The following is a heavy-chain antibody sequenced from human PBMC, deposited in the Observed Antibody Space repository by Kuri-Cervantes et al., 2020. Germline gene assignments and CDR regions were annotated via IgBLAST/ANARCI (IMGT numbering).Heavy chain of an antibody. CDR2: ISGSGGST. D-gene: IGHD6-13*01. CDR3: ARGGSSWSLYS. J-gene: IGHJ4*02. Sequence: LSLTCAASGFTFSSYAMSWVRQAPGKGLEWVSAISGSGGSTYYADSVKGRFTISRDNAKNSLYLQMNSLRAEDTAVYYCARGGSSWSLYSWGQGTLVTVSS. V-gene: IGHV3-23*01. CDR1: GFTFSSYA.